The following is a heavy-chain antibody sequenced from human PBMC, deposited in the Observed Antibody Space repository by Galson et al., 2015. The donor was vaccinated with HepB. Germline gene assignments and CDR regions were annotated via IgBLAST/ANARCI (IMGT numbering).Heavy chain of an antibody. CDR3: AREGGYTNDYYGKDV. Sequence: SETLSLTCAVSGGSISSRNWWSWVRQPPGKGLEWIGEIYPSGTTSGTTNYNPSLKGQITISIDKSKNQFFLKLSSVTAADTALYYCAREGGYTNDYYGKDVVGQGTTV. V-gene: IGHV4-4*02. CDR1: GGSISSRNW. J-gene: IGHJ6*02. CDR2: IYPSGTTSGTT. D-gene: IGHD2-8*01.